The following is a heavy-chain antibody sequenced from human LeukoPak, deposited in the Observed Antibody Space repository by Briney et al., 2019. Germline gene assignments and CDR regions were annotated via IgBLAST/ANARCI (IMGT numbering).Heavy chain of an antibody. CDR1: GYTFTSYG. CDR2: ISAYNGNT. D-gene: IGHD2-2*01. V-gene: IGHV1-18*04. CDR3: ARDRAGYCSSTSCYLGQDYYYYYGMDV. Sequence: ASVKVSCKASGYTFTSYGISWVRQAPGQGLEWMGWISAYNGNTNHAQKLQGRVTMTTETSTSTAYMELRSLRSDDTAVYYCARDRAGYCSSTSCYLGQDYYYYYGMDVWGKGTTVTVSS. J-gene: IGHJ6*04.